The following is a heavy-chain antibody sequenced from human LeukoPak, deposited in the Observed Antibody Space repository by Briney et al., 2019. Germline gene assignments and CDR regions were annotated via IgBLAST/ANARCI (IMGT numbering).Heavy chain of an antibody. D-gene: IGHD3-22*01. Sequence: KSSQTLSLTCAVSGGSISSGGYSLSWIRQPPGKGLEWLGYIYYSVNTYYSPSLKSRVTISVDTSKNQFSLKLSSVTAADTAVYYCALDSSGYHYFDYWGQGTLVTVSS. J-gene: IGHJ4*02. CDR3: ALDSSGYHYFDY. CDR2: IYYSVNT. V-gene: IGHV4-30-4*07. CDR1: GGSISSGGYS.